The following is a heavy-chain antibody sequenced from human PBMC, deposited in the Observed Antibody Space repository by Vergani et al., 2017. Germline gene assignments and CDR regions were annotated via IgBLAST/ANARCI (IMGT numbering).Heavy chain of an antibody. D-gene: IGHD6-19*01. J-gene: IGHJ6*02. CDR3: AKDKADLTVAGTGYGMDV. Sequence: EVQLVESGGVVVQPGGSLRLSCAASGFTFSSYAMSWVRQAPGKGLEWVSAVSGSGGSTYYADSVKGRFTISRDNSKNPLYLQMNSLRAEDTAVYYCAKDKADLTVAGTGYGMDVWGQGTTVTVSS. CDR2: VSGSGGST. V-gene: IGHV3-23*04. CDR1: GFTFSSYA.